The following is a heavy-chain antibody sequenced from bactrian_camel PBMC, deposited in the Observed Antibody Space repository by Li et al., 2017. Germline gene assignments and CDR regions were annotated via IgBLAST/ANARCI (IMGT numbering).Heavy chain of an antibody. CDR1: GITFSRHD. CDR3: AVDVWVHAYSGSDLRCEYNG. V-gene: IGHV3S6*01. D-gene: IGHD1*01. CDR2: ITSLPSLFRAA. Sequence: HVQLVESGGGLVQPGESLRLSCVASGITFSRHDMSWVRQAPGKEVEWVAGITSLPSLFRAASYADSVKGRFTISRDNAKDTLYLQMNSLKPEDTAMYFCAVDVWVHAYSGSDLRCEYNGWGQGTQVTVS. J-gene: IGHJ4*01.